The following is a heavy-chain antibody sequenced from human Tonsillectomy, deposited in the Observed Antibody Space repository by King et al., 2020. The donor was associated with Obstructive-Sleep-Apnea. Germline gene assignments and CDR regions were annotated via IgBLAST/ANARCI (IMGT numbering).Heavy chain of an antibody. CDR2: ISYDGHKI. Sequence: VQLVESGGGVVQPGRSLRLSCAASGFIFRSYAMHSVRQAPGKGLEWLTVISYDGHKIYYADSVKGRFTISRDNSKNTVYLHMNSLRAEDTAVYICARAAYDNSGPPVDYWGQGTLVTVSS. V-gene: IGHV3-30*04. D-gene: IGHD3-22*01. CDR3: ARAAYDNSGPPVDY. CDR1: GFIFRSYA. J-gene: IGHJ4*02.